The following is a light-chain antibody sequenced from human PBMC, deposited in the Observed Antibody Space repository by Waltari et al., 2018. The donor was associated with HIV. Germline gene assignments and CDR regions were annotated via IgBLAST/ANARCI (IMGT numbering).Light chain of an antibody. J-gene: IGLJ1*01. V-gene: IGLV1-47*01. CDR3: AAWDDSLSGFYV. CDR1: SSNTGSNF. CDR2: RNN. Sequence: QSVLTQPPSASGTPGQRVTIRCSGSSSNTGSNFVYWYQQLPGAAPKLLIYRNNQRPSGVPDRFSGSKSGTSASLAISGLRSEDEADYYCAAWDDSLSGFYVVGTGTKVTVL.